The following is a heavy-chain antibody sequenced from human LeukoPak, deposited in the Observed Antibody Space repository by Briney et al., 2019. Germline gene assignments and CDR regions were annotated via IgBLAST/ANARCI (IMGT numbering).Heavy chain of an antibody. V-gene: IGHV3-30*04. CDR1: GFAFSSYA. CDR2: ISYDGITE. CDR3: AKGTKHKPLRTFSYYCYMDV. Sequence: GGSLRLSCAASGFAFSSYAMHWVRQAPGKGLEWVAIISYDGITEDYSDSVKGRFTISRDNSKNTLYLQMNSLRAEDTAVYYCAKGTKHKPLRTFSYYCYMDVWGKGTTVTISS. J-gene: IGHJ6*03. D-gene: IGHD3-16*01.